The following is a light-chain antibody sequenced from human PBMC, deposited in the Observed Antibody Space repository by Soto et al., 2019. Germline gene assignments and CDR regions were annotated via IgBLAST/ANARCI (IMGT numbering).Light chain of an antibody. J-gene: IGKJ5*01. V-gene: IGKV3-20*01. CDR2: GAS. CDR3: QQYGNSIPIT. CDR1: QSVSSSY. Sequence: LTSSAGTLSVSGGSGAIVGCRASQSVSSSYLAWYQQKPGQAPRLLIYGASSRATGIPDRFSGSGSGTDFTLTISRLEPEDFAVYYCQQYGNSIPITFGQGTKLDIK.